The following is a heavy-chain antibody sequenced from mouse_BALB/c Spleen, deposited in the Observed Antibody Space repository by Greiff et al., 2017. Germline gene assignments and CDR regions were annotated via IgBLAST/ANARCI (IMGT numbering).Heavy chain of an antibody. D-gene: IGHD2-4*01. J-gene: IGHJ4*01. V-gene: IGHV1-80*01. CDR2: IYPGDGDT. Sequence: VQLQQSGAELVRPGSSVKISCKASGYAFSSYWMNWVKQRPGQGLEWIGQIYPGDGDTNYNGKFKGKATLTADKSSSTAYMQLSSLTSEDSAVYFCAREGGLRRGGAMDYWGQGTSVTVSS. CDR3: AREGGLRRGGAMDY. CDR1: GYAFSSYW.